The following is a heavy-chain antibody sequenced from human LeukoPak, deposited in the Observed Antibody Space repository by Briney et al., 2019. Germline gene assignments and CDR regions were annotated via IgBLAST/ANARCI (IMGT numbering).Heavy chain of an antibody. Sequence: SETLSLTCTVSGDSISSSRSYWGWIRQPPGEGLEWIGSIYYSGSTYYNTSLKSRVTISVDTSKNQFSLKLSSVTAADTAGYYCARARRGSYADFDYWGQGTLVTVSS. D-gene: IGHD1-26*01. J-gene: IGHJ4*02. CDR2: IYYSGST. V-gene: IGHV4-39*07. CDR1: GDSISSSRSY. CDR3: ARARRGSYADFDY.